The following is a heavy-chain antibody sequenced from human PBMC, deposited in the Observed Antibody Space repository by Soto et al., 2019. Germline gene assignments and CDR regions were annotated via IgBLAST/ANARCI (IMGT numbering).Heavy chain of an antibody. D-gene: IGHD6-13*01. Sequence: SETLSLTCAFYVGSFSGYYWSCIRHPPGKGLEWIGEINHSGSTNYNPSLKSRVTISVDTSKNQFSLKLSSVTAADTAVYYCARGRIADRGYWFVPWGQGTLVTVSX. CDR1: VGSFSGYY. CDR3: ARGRIADRGYWFVP. J-gene: IGHJ5*02. CDR2: INHSGST. V-gene: IGHV4-34*01.